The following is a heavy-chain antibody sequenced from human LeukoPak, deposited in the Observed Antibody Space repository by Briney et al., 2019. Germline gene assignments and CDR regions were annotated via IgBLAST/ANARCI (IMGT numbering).Heavy chain of an antibody. D-gene: IGHD5-12*01. CDR3: ARGVATIYFDY. CDR1: GYTFTSYD. J-gene: IGHJ4*02. CDR2: MNPNSGNT. V-gene: IGHV1-8*02. Sequence: GASVKVSCKASGYTFTSYDINWVRQATGQGLEWMGWMNPNSGNTGYAQKLQGRVTMTTDTSTSTAYMELRSLRSDDTAVYYCARGVATIYFDYWGQGTLVTVSS.